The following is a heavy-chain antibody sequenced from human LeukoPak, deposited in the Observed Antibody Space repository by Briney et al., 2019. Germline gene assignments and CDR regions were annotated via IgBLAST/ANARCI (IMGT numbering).Heavy chain of an antibody. J-gene: IGHJ3*02. Sequence: ASVKVSCKASGGTFSSYAISWVRQAPGQGLEWMGGIIPIFGTANYAQKFQGRVTITADKSTSTAYMELSSLRSEDTAVYYCARDPGGSYYSDAFDIWGQGTMVTVSS. CDR1: GGTFSSYA. V-gene: IGHV1-69*06. CDR2: IIPIFGTA. D-gene: IGHD1-26*01. CDR3: ARDPGGSYYSDAFDI.